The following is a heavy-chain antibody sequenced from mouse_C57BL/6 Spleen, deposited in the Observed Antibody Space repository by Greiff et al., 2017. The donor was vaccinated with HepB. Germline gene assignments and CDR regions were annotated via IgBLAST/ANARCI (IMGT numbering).Heavy chain of an antibody. V-gene: IGHV1-50*01. CDR1: GYTFTSYW. CDR3: ASRSNGFAY. Sequence: QVQLQQPGAELVKPGASVKLSCKASGYTFTSYWMQWVKQRPGQGLEWIGEIDPSDSYTNYNQKFKGKATLTVDTSSSTAYMQLSSLTSEDSAVYYCASRSNGFAYWGQGTLVTVSA. J-gene: IGHJ3*01. CDR2: IDPSDSYT. D-gene: IGHD2-5*01.